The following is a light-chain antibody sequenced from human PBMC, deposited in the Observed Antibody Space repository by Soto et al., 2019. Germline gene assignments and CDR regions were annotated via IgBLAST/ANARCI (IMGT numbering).Light chain of an antibody. V-gene: IGKV1-33*01. J-gene: IGKJ4*01. CDR3: QQFDNLPLT. CDR2: DAS. Sequence: DIQMTQSLSSLSASVGDRVTITCQASQDISNYLNWYQQKPGKAPKILIYDASVLEAGVPSRFSGGGSGTHFTLTISSLQAEDLATYYCQQFDNLPLTFGGGTKVEIK. CDR1: QDISNY.